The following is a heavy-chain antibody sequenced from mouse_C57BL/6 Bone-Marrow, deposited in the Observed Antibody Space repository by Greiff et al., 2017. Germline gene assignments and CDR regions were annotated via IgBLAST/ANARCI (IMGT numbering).Heavy chain of an antibody. CDR1: GFSLTSYG. J-gene: IGHJ2*01. Sequence: VMLVESGPGLVAPSPSLSITCTASGFSLTSYGVHWVRQPPGKGLEWMVVIWSDGSTTYNSALKTRLSISKDNSKSQVILKMNSLQADDTAMYYCARASGGFDYWGKGTTLTVAS. CDR3: ARASGGFDY. V-gene: IGHV2-6*03. D-gene: IGHD1-3*01. CDR2: IWSDGST.